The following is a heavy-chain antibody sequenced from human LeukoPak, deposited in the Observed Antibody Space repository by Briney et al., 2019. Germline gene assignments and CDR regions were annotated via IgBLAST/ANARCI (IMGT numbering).Heavy chain of an antibody. Sequence: GGSLRLSCAASGFTFSSYSMNWARQAPGKGLEWVSSISSSSSYIYYADSVKGRCTISRDNAKNSLYLQMNSLRAEDTAVYYCASKDEQLSGNRCDPWGQGTLVTVSS. CDR2: ISSSSSYI. CDR3: ASKDEQLSGNRCDP. CDR1: GFTFSSYS. V-gene: IGHV3-21*01. D-gene: IGHD6-6*01. J-gene: IGHJ5*02.